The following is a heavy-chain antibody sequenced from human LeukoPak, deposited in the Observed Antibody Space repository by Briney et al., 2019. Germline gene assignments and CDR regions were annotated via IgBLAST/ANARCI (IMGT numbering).Heavy chain of an antibody. CDR3: ARDGYSSTWYSFDY. D-gene: IGHD2-2*01. V-gene: IGHV6-1*01. CDR1: GDSVSSNSAA. CDR2: TYYRSKWYN. J-gene: IGHJ4*02. Sequence: SQTLSLTCAISGDSVSSNSAAWNWIRQSPSRGLEWLGRTYYRSKWYNDYAVSVKSRITITPDTSKNQFSLQPNSVTPEDTAVYYCARDGYSSTWYSFDYWGQGTLVTVSS.